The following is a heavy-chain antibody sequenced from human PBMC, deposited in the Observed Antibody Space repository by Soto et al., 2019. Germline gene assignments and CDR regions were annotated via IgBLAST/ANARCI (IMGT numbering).Heavy chain of an antibody. V-gene: IGHV4-59*01. D-gene: IGHD3-16*01. CDR1: GVSSRSFY. CDR3: ARGWGSKWYYFDS. J-gene: IGHJ4*02. Sequence: SETLSLTCTVSGVSSRSFYCIFIRHSPCKGLEWIVYIFDNGDVKYNPSLMSRLTMSIDMSKNEFSLRLKSVTAADTAMYYCARGWGSKWYYFDSWGEGTLVTVSS. CDR2: IFDNGDV.